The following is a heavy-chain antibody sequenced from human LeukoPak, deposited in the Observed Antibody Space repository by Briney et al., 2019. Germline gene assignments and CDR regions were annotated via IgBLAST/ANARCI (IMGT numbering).Heavy chain of an antibody. V-gene: IGHV3-7*05. D-gene: IGHD6-19*01. J-gene: IGHJ4*02. Sequence: QPGGSLRLSCVASGFAFTNYWMTWVRQAPGKRLQWVANIRQDGNERYFVDSVKGRFTISRDNAKNSLYPQMNSLRAEDTAVYYCARLVAGAGITYWGQGTLVTVSS. CDR3: ARLVAGAGITY. CDR1: GFAFTNYW. CDR2: IRQDGNER.